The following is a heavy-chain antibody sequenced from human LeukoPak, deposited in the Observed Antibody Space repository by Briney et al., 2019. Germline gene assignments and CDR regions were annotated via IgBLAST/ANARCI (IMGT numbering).Heavy chain of an antibody. CDR3: ARAGCSGGSCYGYFDY. CDR1: GFTFSSYD. D-gene: IGHD2-15*01. J-gene: IGHJ4*02. CDR2: IGTAGDP. Sequence: PGGSLRPSCAASGFTFSSYDMHWVRQATGKGLEWVSAIGTAGDPYYPGSVKGRFTISRENAKNSLYLQMNSLRAGDTAVYYCARAGCSGGSCYGYFDYWGQGTLVTVSS. V-gene: IGHV3-13*05.